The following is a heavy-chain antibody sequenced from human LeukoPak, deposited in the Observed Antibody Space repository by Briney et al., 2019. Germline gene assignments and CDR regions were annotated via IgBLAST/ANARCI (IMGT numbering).Heavy chain of an antibody. CDR3: ARSSAKDIVVVPAAILHYYGMDV. J-gene: IGHJ6*02. CDR1: GYTFTSYG. CDR2: ITAYNGKT. V-gene: IGHV1-18*01. D-gene: IGHD2-2*02. Sequence: GASVKVSCKASGYTFTSYGISWVRQAPGQGLEWMGWITAYNGKTNYAQKLQGRVTMTTDTSTSTAYMELRSLRSDDTAVYYCARSSAKDIVVVPAAILHYYGMDVWGQGTTVTVSS.